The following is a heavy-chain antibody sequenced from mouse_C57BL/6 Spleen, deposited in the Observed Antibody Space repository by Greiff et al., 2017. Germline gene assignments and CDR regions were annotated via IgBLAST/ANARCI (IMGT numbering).Heavy chain of an antibody. D-gene: IGHD2-4*01. J-gene: IGHJ4*01. CDR1: GYAFSSYW. CDR2: IYPGDGDT. CDR3: ARSKAYDYDRGYYAMGY. V-gene: IGHV1-80*01. Sequence: QVQLQQSGAELVKPGASVKISCKASGYAFSSYWMNWVKQRPGKGLEWIGQIYPGDGDTNYNGKFKGKATLTADKSSSTAYMQLRSLTSEDSAVYFCARSKAYDYDRGYYAMGYWGQGPSVTVSS.